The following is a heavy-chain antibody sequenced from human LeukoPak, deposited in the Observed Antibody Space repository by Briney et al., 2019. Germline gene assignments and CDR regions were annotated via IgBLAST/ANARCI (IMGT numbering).Heavy chain of an antibody. V-gene: IGHV1-46*01. CDR1: GYTFTSYY. Sequence: ASVKVSCKASGYTFTSYYMHWVRQAPGQGLEWMGIINPSGGSTSYAQKFQGRVTMTRDMSTSTVYMELSSLRAEDTAVYYCARDGDYYDSSGYWSNAFDIWGQGTMVTVSS. CDR2: INPSGGST. J-gene: IGHJ3*02. D-gene: IGHD3-22*01. CDR3: ARDGDYYDSSGYWSNAFDI.